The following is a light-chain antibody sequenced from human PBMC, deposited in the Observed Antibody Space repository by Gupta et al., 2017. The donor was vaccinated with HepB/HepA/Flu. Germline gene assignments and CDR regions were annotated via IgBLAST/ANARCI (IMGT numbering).Light chain of an antibody. CDR3: AAWDDSLWV. Sequence: QSLLTQPPSASGTPGQSVIITCSGGSSNIGKNTVTWYQQLPGTAPKLLIYSDNQRPSGVPDRFSGSRSGTSASLAISGLQSQDEADYYCAAWDDSLWVFGGGTKLTVL. CDR2: SDN. V-gene: IGLV1-44*01. CDR1: SSNIGKNT. J-gene: IGLJ3*02.